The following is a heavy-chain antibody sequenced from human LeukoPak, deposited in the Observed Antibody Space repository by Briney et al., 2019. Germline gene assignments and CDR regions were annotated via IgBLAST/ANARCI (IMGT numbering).Heavy chain of an antibody. CDR1: GFTFSRYW. J-gene: IGHJ4*02. Sequence: GGSLRLSCPASGFTFSRYWMHWVRQAPGKGLVWVSRADYDGSDTNYADSVRGRFTISRDNAKNTLYMQMNSLSAEDTAVYYCATLAEAGSNYWGQGTLVTVSS. V-gene: IGHV3-74*01. D-gene: IGHD6-13*01. CDR2: ADYDGSDT. CDR3: ATLAEAGSNY.